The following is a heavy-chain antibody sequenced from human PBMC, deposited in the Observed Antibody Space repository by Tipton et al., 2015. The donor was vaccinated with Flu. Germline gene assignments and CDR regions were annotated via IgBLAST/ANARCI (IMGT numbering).Heavy chain of an antibody. CDR2: IYTGGST. CDR3: AREWGDAFDI. D-gene: IGHD3-16*01. J-gene: IGHJ3*02. Sequence: TLSLTCTVSGGSISSGSYYWSWIRQPAGKGLEWIGRIYTGGSTNYNPSLKSRVTISVDTSKNQFSLKLSSVTAADTAVYNCAREWGDAFDIWGQGTMVTVSS. CDR1: GGSISSGSYY. V-gene: IGHV4-61*02.